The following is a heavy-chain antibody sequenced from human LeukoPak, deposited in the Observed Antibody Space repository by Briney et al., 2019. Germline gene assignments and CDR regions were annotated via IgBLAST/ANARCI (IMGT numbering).Heavy chain of an antibody. CDR2: IYTSGST. Sequence: SETLSLTCTASGGSISSVYWSWIRKPAGKGLEWIGRIYTSGSTNYNPSLKRRVTMSVDTSKIQFSLKLSSVTPADTAVYYCASYGGNSGKAFDIWGQGTMVPVSS. V-gene: IGHV4-4*07. CDR1: GGSISSVY. CDR3: ASYGGNSGKAFDI. J-gene: IGHJ3*02. D-gene: IGHD4-23*01.